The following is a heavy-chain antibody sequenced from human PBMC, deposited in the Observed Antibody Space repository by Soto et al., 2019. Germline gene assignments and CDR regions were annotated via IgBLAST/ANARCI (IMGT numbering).Heavy chain of an antibody. CDR1: GFAFSNAW. CDR3: TTGEYSGRRWWHSGMDV. CDR2: IKSKSDGGTT. V-gene: IGHV3-15*07. Sequence: EVQLVESGGGLVKPGGSLRLSCAASGFAFSNAWMNWVRQAPGKGLEWVGLIKSKSDGGTTDYAAPVKGRFTISRDDSEHPRYMQMKSLSKEDTAVYYCTTGEYSGRRWWHSGMDVWGQGATVTVSS. D-gene: IGHD1-26*01. J-gene: IGHJ6*02.